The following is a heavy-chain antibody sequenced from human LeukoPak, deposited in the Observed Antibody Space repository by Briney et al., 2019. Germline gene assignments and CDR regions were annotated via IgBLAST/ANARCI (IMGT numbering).Heavy chain of an antibody. J-gene: IGHJ6*02. Sequence: PSETLSLTCAVYGVSFSGYYWSWIHQPPGKGLEWIGEINHSGSTNYNSSLKSRVTISVDTSKNQFSLKLSSVTAADTAVYYCARGPGYLAYYYGMDVWGQGTTVTVSS. D-gene: IGHD3-9*01. CDR1: GVSFSGYY. CDR2: INHSGST. CDR3: ARGPGYLAYYYGMDV. V-gene: IGHV4-34*01.